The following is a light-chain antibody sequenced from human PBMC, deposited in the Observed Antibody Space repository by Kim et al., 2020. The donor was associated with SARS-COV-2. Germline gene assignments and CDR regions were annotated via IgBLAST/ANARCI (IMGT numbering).Light chain of an antibody. CDR2: STN. CDR1: TRAVTSGHY. V-gene: IGLV7-43*01. CDR3: LLYYGGPWV. J-gene: IGLJ3*02. Sequence: PGGTVTLTCGLSTRAVTSGHYPNWIQQKPGQAPRALIYSTNNKHSWTPARFSGSLLGGKAALTLSGVQPEDEAEYYCLLYYGGPWVFGGGTQLTVL.